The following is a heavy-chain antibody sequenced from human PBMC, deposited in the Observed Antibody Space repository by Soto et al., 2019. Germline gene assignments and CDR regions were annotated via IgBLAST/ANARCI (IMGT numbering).Heavy chain of an antibody. D-gene: IGHD5-12*01. Sequence: GGSLRLSCAASRFTFSTYEMHWVRQAPGKGLEWVSCISSSGSSVYYADSVKGRFTISRDNSRNSLYLQMNSLRDEDTALYYCVRYCSSTLCNRVGTITFDYWGQGALVTVSS. CDR2: ISSSGSSV. V-gene: IGHV3-48*03. CDR1: RFTFSTYE. J-gene: IGHJ4*02. CDR3: VRYCSSTLCNRVGTITFDY.